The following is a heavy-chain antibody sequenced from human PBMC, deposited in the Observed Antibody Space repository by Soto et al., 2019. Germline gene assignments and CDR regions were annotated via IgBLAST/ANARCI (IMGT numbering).Heavy chain of an antibody. CDR3: ARDRSYSSGWYNAFDI. CDR2: IYYSGST. V-gene: IGHV4-59*01. J-gene: IGHJ3*02. Sequence: QVQLQESGPGLVKPSETLSLTCTVSGGSISSYYWSWIRQPPGKGLEWIGYIYYSGSTNYNPSLKSRVTRSVDTSKNQFSLKLSSVTAADTAVYYCARDRSYSSGWYNAFDIWGQGTMVTVSS. D-gene: IGHD6-19*01. CDR1: GGSISSYY.